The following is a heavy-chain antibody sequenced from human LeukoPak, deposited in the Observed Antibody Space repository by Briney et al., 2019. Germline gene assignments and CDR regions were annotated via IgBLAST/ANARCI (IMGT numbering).Heavy chain of an antibody. Sequence: GESLKISCKGSGYSFTSYWIGWVRQMPEKGLEWMGIIYPGDSDTRYSPSFQGQVTISADKSISTAYLQWSSLKASDTAMYYCARLVGYCSGGSCFFDYWGQGTLVTVSS. D-gene: IGHD2-15*01. CDR2: IYPGDSDT. CDR1: GYSFTSYW. J-gene: IGHJ4*02. CDR3: ARLVGYCSGGSCFFDY. V-gene: IGHV5-51*01.